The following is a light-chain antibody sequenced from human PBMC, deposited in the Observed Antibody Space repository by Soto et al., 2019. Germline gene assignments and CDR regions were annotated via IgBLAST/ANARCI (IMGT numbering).Light chain of an antibody. J-gene: IGLJ2*01. V-gene: IGLV2-14*03. CDR2: DVS. CDR1: SNDVGGYNY. CDR3: SSYTTFSPSVV. Sequence: QSALTQPASVSGSPGQSITISCTGTSNDVGGYNYVSWYQQHPGKAPKPIIYDVSNRPSGVSNRFSGSKSGNSASLTISGLQAEDEADYYCSSYTTFSPSVVFGGGTKLTVL.